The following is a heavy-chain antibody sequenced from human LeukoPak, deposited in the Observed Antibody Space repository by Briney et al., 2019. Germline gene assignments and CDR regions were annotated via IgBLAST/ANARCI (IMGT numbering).Heavy chain of an antibody. CDR1: GYTFTGYY. Sequence: ASVKVSCKASGYTFTGYYMHWVRQAPGQGLEWMGWINPDSGGTNYAQKFQGRVTMTRDTSISTAYMELSRLRSDDTAVYYCARGQKYCSSTSCYNYVDVWGKGTTVTVSS. CDR3: ARGQKYCSSTSCYNYVDV. J-gene: IGHJ6*03. D-gene: IGHD2-2*02. CDR2: INPDSGGT. V-gene: IGHV1-2*02.